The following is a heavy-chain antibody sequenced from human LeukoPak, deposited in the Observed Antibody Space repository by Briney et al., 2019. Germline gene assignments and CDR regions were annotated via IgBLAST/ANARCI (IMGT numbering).Heavy chain of an antibody. D-gene: IGHD3-16*02. V-gene: IGHV4-39*07. J-gene: IGHJ4*02. CDR2: IYYSGST. CDR3: ARGRIDYVWGSYRYTGIMVYFDY. Sequence: SETLSLTCTVSGGSISSSTYYWGWIRQPPGKGLEWIGSIYYSGSTNYNPSLKSRVTISVDTSKNQFSLKLSSVTAADTAVYYCARGRIDYVWGSYRYTGIMVYFDYWGQGTLVTVSS. CDR1: GGSISSSTYY.